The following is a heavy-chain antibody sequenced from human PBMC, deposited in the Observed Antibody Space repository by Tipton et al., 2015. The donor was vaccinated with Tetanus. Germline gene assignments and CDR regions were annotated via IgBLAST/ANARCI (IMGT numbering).Heavy chain of an antibody. CDR2: ISADGSTK. CDR3: AKERTFAGNWDLDY. Sequence: SLRLSCAASGFTFSNYGMHWVRQAPGKGLEWVAVISADGSTKFYADSVKGRVTLSRDNSKNTLYLQMNSLRAEDTAVFYCAKERTFAGNWDLDYWGQGTPVTVSS. J-gene: IGHJ4*02. V-gene: IGHV3-30*18. D-gene: IGHD1-1*01. CDR1: GFTFSNYG.